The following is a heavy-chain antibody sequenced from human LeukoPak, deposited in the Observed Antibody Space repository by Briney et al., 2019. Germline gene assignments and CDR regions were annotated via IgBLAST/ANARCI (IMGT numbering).Heavy chain of an antibody. CDR3: ARQKGDSSGWYFDY. D-gene: IGHD6-19*01. J-gene: IGHJ4*02. CDR1: GGSISSSSYY. Sequence: PSETLSLTCTVSGGSISSSSYYWGWIRQPPGKGLEWIGSIYYSGSTYYNPSLKSRVTISVDTSKNQFSLKLSSVTAADTAVYYCARQKGDSSGWYFDYWGQGTLVTVSS. V-gene: IGHV4-39*01. CDR2: IYYSGST.